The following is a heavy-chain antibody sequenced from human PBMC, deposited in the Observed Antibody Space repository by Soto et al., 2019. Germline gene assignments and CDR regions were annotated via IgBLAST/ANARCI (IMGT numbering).Heavy chain of an antibody. Sequence: EVQLVESGGGLVKPGESLRLSCVASDSTFSSYSMNWVRQAPGRGLEWVSSISSRRSVIFYAESMRGRFTISRDNAKNSLYLQMNSLRAEDTAVYYCLRGGRGYTKDDTLDIWGQGTMVTVSS. CDR2: ISSRRSVI. J-gene: IGHJ3*02. CDR3: LRGGRGYTKDDTLDI. CDR1: DSTFSSYS. V-gene: IGHV3-21*01. D-gene: IGHD2-2*02.